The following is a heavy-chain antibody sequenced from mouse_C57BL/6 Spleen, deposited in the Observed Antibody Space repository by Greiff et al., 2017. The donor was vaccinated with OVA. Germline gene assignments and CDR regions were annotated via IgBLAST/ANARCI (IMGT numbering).Heavy chain of an antibody. CDR3: ARGDYYSNYGFAY. J-gene: IGHJ3*01. D-gene: IGHD2-5*01. Sequence: EVKLMESGPGLVKPSQSLSLTCSVTGYSITSGYYWNWIRQFPGNKLEWMGYISYDGSNNYNPSLKNRISITRDTYKNQFFLKLNSVTTEDTATYYCARGDYYSNYGFAYWGQGTLVTVSA. CDR2: ISYDGSN. V-gene: IGHV3-6*01. CDR1: GYSITSGYY.